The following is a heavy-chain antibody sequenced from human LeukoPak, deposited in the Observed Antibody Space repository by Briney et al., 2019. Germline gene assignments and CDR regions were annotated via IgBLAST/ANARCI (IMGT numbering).Heavy chain of an antibody. D-gene: IGHD6-6*01. Sequence: SETLSLTCTVSGGSIRTSGYYWGWIRQPPGKGLEWIGSIYFSGSTFYNPSLKGRVTMSVDTSTIQFSLKLSSVTAADTAVYACGRHAGYSSSSRNNWFDPWGQGTLVTVSS. CDR1: GGSIRTSGYY. CDR2: IYFSGST. J-gene: IGHJ5*02. V-gene: IGHV4-39*01. CDR3: GRHAGYSSSSRNNWFDP.